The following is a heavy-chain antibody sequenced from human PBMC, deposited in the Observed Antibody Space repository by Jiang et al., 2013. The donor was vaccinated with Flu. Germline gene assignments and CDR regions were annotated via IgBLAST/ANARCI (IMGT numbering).Heavy chain of an antibody. J-gene: IGHJ6*02. Sequence: YGISWVRQAPGQGLEWMGWISAYNGNTNYAQKLQGRVTMTTDTSTSTAYMELRSLRSDDTAVYYCARESKDIVLMVYATTPLGFHYYYYGMDVWGQGTTVTVSS. D-gene: IGHD2-8*01. CDR2: ISAYNGNT. CDR3: ARESKDIVLMVYATTPLGFHYYYYGMDV. V-gene: IGHV1-18*01. CDR1: YG.